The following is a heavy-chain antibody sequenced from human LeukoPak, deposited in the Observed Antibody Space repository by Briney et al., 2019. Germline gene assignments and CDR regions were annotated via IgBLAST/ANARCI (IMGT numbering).Heavy chain of an antibody. CDR2: MNPNSGNT. D-gene: IGHD2-2*01. Sequence: ASVKVSCKASGYTFTSYDINWVRQATGQGLEWMGWMNPNSGNTGYAQKFQGRVTITRNTSISTAYMELSSLRSEDTAVYYCAKDKGLPAAFDPWGQGTLVTVSS. J-gene: IGHJ5*02. CDR3: AKDKGLPAAFDP. V-gene: IGHV1-8*03. CDR1: GYTFTSYD.